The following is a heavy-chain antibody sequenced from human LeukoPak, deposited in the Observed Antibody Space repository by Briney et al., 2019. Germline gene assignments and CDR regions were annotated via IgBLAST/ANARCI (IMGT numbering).Heavy chain of an antibody. V-gene: IGHV4-61*09. Sequence: SETLSLTCTVSGGSISSTGYYWTWIRQPAGKGLEWIGHIDNSGSTNCNPSLKSRVTISVDTSKNQFSLNLTSVAAADTAVYYCARDCEFCDLLFYMNVWGKGTTVTVSS. J-gene: IGHJ6*03. CDR1: GGSISSTGYY. CDR2: IDNSGST. CDR3: ARDCEFCDLLFYMNV. D-gene: IGHD3-16*01.